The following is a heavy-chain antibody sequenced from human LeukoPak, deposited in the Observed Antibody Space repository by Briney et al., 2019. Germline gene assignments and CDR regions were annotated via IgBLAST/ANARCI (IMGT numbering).Heavy chain of an antibody. V-gene: IGHV3-23*01. CDR3: AKGAYYYDSNTDYYLYFGMDV. CDR1: GFTFRYYG. D-gene: IGHD3-22*01. J-gene: IGHJ6*02. CDR2: ICGGGGST. Sequence: VGSPRLSCAAPGFTFRYYGMSWAHQSSAKGLEWLSAICGGGGSTNYADSVKGRFTISRENSKNTLYLQMNSLRAEDTAVYYCAKGAYYYDSNTDYYLYFGMDVWGQGTTVTVSS.